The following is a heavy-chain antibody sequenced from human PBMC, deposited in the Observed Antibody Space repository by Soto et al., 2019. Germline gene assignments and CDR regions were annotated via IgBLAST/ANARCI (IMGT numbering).Heavy chain of an antibody. J-gene: IGHJ4*01. CDR1: GGTFSSYA. CDR3: VLGRESGNYYDRSGLGEYDY. V-gene: IGHV1-69*13. D-gene: IGHD3-22*01. CDR2: IIPIFGTA. Sequence: SVKVSCKAAGGTFSSYAISWVRQAPGQGLEWMGGIIPIFGTANYAQKFQGRVTITADESTSTAYMELSSLRSEDTAVYYCVLGRESGNYYDRSGLGEYDYWG.